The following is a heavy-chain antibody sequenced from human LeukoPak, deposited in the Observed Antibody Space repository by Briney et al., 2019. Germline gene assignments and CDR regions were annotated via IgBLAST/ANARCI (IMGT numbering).Heavy chain of an antibody. CDR1: GFTFNTHA. Sequence: GGSLRLSCTASGFTFNTHAMNWVRQAPGKGLEWVSVISSRGGSTYYADSVKGRFTISRDNSKSSLYLQMNSLRVEDTAVYCCARDWGSGWYFDYWGQGTLVTVSS. CDR3: ARDWGSGWYFDY. CDR2: ISSRGGST. J-gene: IGHJ4*02. V-gene: IGHV3-23*01. D-gene: IGHD6-19*01.